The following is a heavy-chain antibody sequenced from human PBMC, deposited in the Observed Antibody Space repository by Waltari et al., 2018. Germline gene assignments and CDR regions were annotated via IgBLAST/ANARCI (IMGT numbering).Heavy chain of an antibody. CDR1: GGSISSGGYY. D-gene: IGHD3-22*01. V-gene: IGHV4-31*03. Sequence: QVQLQESGPGLVKPSQTLSLTCTVSGGSISSGGYYWSWIRQHPGKGLEWMGYIYYSVSTYYNPSLKSRITMSIDTSKNLFSLKLSSVTAADTAVYYCARDNGDSSVDYWGQGTLVTVSS. CDR2: IYYSVST. J-gene: IGHJ4*02. CDR3: ARDNGDSSVDY.